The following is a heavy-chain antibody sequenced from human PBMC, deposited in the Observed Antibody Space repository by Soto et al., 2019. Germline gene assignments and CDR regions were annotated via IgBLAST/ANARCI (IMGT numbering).Heavy chain of an antibody. J-gene: IGHJ4*02. CDR3: ARGQSSFLLAC. CDR1: GGSFSAYY. CDR2: INHSGST. Sequence: QVQLQQWGAGLLKPSETLSLTCAVYGGSFSAYYWSWIRQPPGKGLEWIGEINHSGSTNYNPSLKSRVTISVDTSKNQFSLKLSSVTAADTAVYYCARGQSSFLLACWGKGILVTVSS. D-gene: IGHD2-8*02. V-gene: IGHV4-34*01.